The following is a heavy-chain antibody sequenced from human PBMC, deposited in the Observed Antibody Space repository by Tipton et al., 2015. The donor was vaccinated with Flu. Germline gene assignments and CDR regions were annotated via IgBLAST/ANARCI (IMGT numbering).Heavy chain of an antibody. CDR2: INHSGST. Sequence: AGLVKPSETLSLTCAVYGGSFSGYYWSWIRQPPGKGLEWIGEINHSGSTNYNPSLKSRVTISVDTSRNQFSLKLSSVTAADTAVYYCARGSLRFLEWRSLSDAFDIWGQGTMVTVSS. D-gene: IGHD3-3*01. CDR1: GGSFSGYY. CDR3: ARGSLRFLEWRSLSDAFDI. J-gene: IGHJ3*02. V-gene: IGHV4-34*01.